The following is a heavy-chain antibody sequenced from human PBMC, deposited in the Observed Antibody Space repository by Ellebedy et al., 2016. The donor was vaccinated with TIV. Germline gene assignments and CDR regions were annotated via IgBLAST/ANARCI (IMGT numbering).Heavy chain of an antibody. D-gene: IGHD3-16*02. CDR2: IKEDGSES. CDR1: GFTFSSFW. CDR3: ASADYIWGSYHDIGDY. Sequence: GESLKISXATSGFTFSSFWMSWVRQAPGRGLEWVANIKEDGSESYYVDSVKGRFTISRDNAKNSLYLQMKSLRAEDTAVYYCASADYIWGSYHDIGDYWGQGTLVTVSS. V-gene: IGHV3-7*03. J-gene: IGHJ4*02.